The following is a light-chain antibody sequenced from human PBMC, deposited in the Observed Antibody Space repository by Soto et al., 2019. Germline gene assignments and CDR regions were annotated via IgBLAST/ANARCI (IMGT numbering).Light chain of an antibody. Sequence: QSVLTPPPSVSGAPGQRVTISCTGSSSNIGAGYDVRWYQQLPGTAPKLLIYGNSNRPSGVPDRFSGSKSGTSASLAITGLQAEDEADYYCQSYDSSLSRYVFGTGTKVPVL. V-gene: IGLV1-40*01. CDR3: QSYDSSLSRYV. J-gene: IGLJ1*01. CDR2: GNS. CDR1: SSNIGAGYD.